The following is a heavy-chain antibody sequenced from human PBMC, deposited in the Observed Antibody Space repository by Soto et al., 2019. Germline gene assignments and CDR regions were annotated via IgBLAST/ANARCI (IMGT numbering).Heavy chain of an antibody. V-gene: IGHV3-7*01. CDR2: IKQDGSED. D-gene: IGHD3-3*01. CDR1: GFTFSSYW. Sequence: EVQLVESGGGLVQPGGSLRLSCAASGFTFSSYWMSWVRQAPGKGLEWVANIKQDGSEDYFVDSVKGRFTISRDNAKSSLDLQMNSLRADDTAMYYCARALITIFGVVAGPSFDYWGQGTLVTVSS. J-gene: IGHJ4*02. CDR3: ARALITIFGVVAGPSFDY.